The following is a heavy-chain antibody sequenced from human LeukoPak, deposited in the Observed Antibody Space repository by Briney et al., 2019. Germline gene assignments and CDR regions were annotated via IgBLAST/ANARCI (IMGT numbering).Heavy chain of an antibody. Sequence: ASVKVSCKASGYTFTSYYMHWVRQAPGQGLEWMGIINPIGGSTSYAQKFQGRVTMTRDMSTSTVYMELSSLRSEDTDVYYCGRVYDYVWGSYRYDAFFDYWGQGTLVTVSS. J-gene: IGHJ4*02. CDR2: INPIGGST. CDR3: GRVYDYVWGSYRYDAFFDY. D-gene: IGHD3-16*02. CDR1: GYTFTSYY. V-gene: IGHV1-46*01.